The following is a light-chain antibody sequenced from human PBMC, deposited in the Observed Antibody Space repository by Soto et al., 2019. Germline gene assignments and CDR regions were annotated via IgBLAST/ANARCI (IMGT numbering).Light chain of an antibody. CDR2: DAS. V-gene: IGKV3-11*01. CDR3: QQRSNWLT. Sequence: EIVLTQSPATLSVSPGERAALSCRASQSVSSKLAWYQQKPGQAPRLLIYDASNRATGIPARFSGSGSGTDFTLTISSLEPEDFAVYYCQQRSNWLTFGGGTKV. CDR1: QSVSSK. J-gene: IGKJ4*01.